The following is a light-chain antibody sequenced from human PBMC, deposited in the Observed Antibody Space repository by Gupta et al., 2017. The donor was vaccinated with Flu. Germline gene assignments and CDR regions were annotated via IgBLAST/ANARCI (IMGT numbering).Light chain of an antibody. CDR1: QSRLHSDGYNF. CDR3: MQALQTPRT. Sequence: VTPGQPASISCRSSQSRLHSDGYNFLNWYLQKPGQSPQLLIYLVSRRDSGVPDRFSGSGSGTDFTLKISRVEAEDVGVYYCMQALQTPRTFGHGTKVDIK. J-gene: IGKJ3*01. CDR2: LVS. V-gene: IGKV2-28*01.